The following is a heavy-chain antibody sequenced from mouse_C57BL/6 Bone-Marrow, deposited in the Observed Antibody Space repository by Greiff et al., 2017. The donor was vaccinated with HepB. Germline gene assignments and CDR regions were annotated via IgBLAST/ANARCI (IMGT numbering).Heavy chain of an antibody. V-gene: IGHV5-9-1*02. CDR2: ISSGGDYI. CDR1: GFTFSSYA. CDR3: TRAPMITRAYYAMDY. J-gene: IGHJ4*01. Sequence: EVHLVESGEGLVKPGGSLKLSCAASGFTFSSYAMSWVRQTPEKRLEWVSYISSGGDYIYYADTVKGRFTISRDNARNTLYLQMSSLKSEDTAMYYCTRAPMITRAYYAMDYWGQGTSVTVSS. D-gene: IGHD2-4*01.